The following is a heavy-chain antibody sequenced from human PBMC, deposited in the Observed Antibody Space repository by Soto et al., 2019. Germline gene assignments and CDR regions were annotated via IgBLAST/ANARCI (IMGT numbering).Heavy chain of an antibody. CDR3: AKDYHDYGEYVHAFDI. CDR1: GFTFDDYA. CDR2: ISWNSGSI. V-gene: IGHV3-9*01. Sequence: DVQLVESGGGLVQPGRSLRLSCAASGFTFDDYAMHWVRQAPGKGLEWVSGISWNSGSIGYADSVKGRFTISRDNAKNSLYLQMNSLRAEDTALYYCAKDYHDYGEYVHAFDIWGQGTMVTVSS. D-gene: IGHD4-17*01. J-gene: IGHJ3*02.